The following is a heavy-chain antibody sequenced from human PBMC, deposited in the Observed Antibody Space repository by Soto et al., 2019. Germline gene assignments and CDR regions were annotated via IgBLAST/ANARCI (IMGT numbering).Heavy chain of an antibody. D-gene: IGHD3-10*01. CDR3: ATAGLGESLDY. CDR1: GFTFSIYY. J-gene: IGHJ4*02. Sequence: EVQLVESGGGLVQPGGSLRLSCAASGFTFSIYYMSWVRQAPGKGLEWVANIKEDGSEKYYVDSVKGRFTISRDNAKNSLYLQMNSLRAADTAVYYCATAGLGESLDYWGQGTLVTVSS. V-gene: IGHV3-7*03. CDR2: IKEDGSEK.